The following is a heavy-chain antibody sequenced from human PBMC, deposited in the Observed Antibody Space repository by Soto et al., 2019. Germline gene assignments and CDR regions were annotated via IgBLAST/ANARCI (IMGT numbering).Heavy chain of an antibody. J-gene: IGHJ4*01. CDR2: IKRDASEK. V-gene: IGHV3-7*01. Sequence: EVQLVESGGGLGQPGGSLRLSCAASGFTFGSYWMSWVRQAPGKGLEWLGTIKRDASEKKYVDSVKGRFTMSRDNAKHSLYRQMDSLRCEDMAVYYCARHSLYGSGSSENHYLDHWGHGTLVNVSS. CDR3: ARHSLYGSGSSENHYLDH. CDR1: GFTFGSYW. D-gene: IGHD3-10*01.